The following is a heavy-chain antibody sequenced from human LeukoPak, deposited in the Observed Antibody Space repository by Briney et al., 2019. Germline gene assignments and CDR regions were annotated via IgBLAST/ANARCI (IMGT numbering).Heavy chain of an antibody. CDR2: IYYSGST. J-gene: IGHJ4*02. V-gene: IGHV4-59*01. Sequence: SETLSLTCTISGDSISSNYWSWIRQPPGKGLEWIGYIYYSGSTNYNPSLKSRVTISADTSNNQFSLKLNSVTAADTAVYYCARVGAWYSSGWYYFDYWGQGTLVTVSS. CDR1: GDSISSNY. D-gene: IGHD6-19*01. CDR3: ARVGAWYSSGWYYFDY.